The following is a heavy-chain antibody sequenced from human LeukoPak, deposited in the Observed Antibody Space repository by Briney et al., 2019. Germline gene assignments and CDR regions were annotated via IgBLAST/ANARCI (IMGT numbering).Heavy chain of an antibody. V-gene: IGHV4-39*06. CDR3: ARTTEGGYTYNYFYYYYMDV. CDR1: GDSISTSNSY. CDR2: IYYSGNT. J-gene: IGHJ6*03. Sequence: PSETLSLTCTVSGDSISTSNSYWGWIRQPPGKGLEWIGSIYYSGNTYYNASLKSRIPISVDTSKHQVPLKLSSVTAADTAVYYCARTTEGGYTYNYFYYYYMDVWGKGTTVTISS. D-gene: IGHD5-18*01.